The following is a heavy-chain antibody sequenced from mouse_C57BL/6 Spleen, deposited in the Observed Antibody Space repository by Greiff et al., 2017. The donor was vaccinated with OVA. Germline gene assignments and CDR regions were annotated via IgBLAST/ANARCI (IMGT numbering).Heavy chain of an antibody. Sequence: VQLKQSGPELVKPGASVKIPCKASGYTFTDYNMDWVKQSHGKSLEWIGDINPNNGGTIYNQKFKGKATLTVDKSSSTAYMELRSLTSEDTAVYYCARSTMITYDFDYWGQGTTLTVSS. CDR2: INPNNGGT. V-gene: IGHV1-18*01. CDR3: ARSTMITYDFDY. J-gene: IGHJ2*01. D-gene: IGHD2-4*01. CDR1: GYTFTDYN.